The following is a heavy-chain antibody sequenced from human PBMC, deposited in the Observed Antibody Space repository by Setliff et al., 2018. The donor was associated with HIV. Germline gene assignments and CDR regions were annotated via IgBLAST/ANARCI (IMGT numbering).Heavy chain of an antibody. Sequence: SETLSLSCAVYGGSFSGYYWSWIRQPPGKGLEWIGEINHSGSTNYNPSLKSRVTISVDTSKNQFSLKLSSVTAADTAVYYCARATGYFDLWGRGTLVTVS. CDR2: INHSGST. V-gene: IGHV4-34*01. CDR1: GGSFSGYY. J-gene: IGHJ2*01. CDR3: ARATGYFDL.